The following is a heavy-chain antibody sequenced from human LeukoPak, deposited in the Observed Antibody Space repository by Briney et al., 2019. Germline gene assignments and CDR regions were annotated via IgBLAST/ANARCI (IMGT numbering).Heavy chain of an antibody. J-gene: IGHJ4*02. CDR1: GGSISSYY. CDR2: IYYSGNT. V-gene: IGHV4-59*01. Sequence: KPSETLSLTCSFPGGSISSYYWIWIRQPPGKGLEWIGFIYYSGNTNYNPSLKSRVTISVDTSKNQFSLKLRSVTAADTAVYYCARLRLGYCTNGVCLSRPRYVDYWGQGTLVTVSS. CDR3: ARLRLGYCTNGVCLSRPRYVDY. D-gene: IGHD2-8*01.